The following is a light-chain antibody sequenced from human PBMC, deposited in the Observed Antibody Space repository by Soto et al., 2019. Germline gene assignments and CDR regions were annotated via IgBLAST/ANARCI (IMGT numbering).Light chain of an antibody. Sequence: QSALTQPPSASGSPGQSVTISCTGTSSDVGGYNYVSWYQQHPGKAPKLMIYEVSKRPSGVPDRLSGSKSANTASLTVSGIQDEDEADYYCSSYAGSNNFVVFGGGTKLTVL. V-gene: IGLV2-8*01. CDR2: EVS. CDR3: SSYAGSNNFVV. J-gene: IGLJ2*01. CDR1: SSDVGGYNY.